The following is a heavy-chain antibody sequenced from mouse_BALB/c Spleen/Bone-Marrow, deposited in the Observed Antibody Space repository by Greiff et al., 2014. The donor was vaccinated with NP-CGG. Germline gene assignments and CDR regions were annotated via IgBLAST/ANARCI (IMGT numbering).Heavy chain of an antibody. D-gene: IGHD1-1*01. V-gene: IGHV7-3*02. CDR1: GFTFTDYY. CDR2: ISTKANGYTS. Sequence: EVQLQQSGGGLVQPGGSLRLSCATSGFTFTDYYMSWVRQPPGKALEWLGFISTKANGYTSEYSSSVKARFTISRENSQTFLYLXXXXLRAEDSATYYCARDIYGRDYWGQGTTLTVSS. J-gene: IGHJ2*01. CDR3: ARDIYGRDY.